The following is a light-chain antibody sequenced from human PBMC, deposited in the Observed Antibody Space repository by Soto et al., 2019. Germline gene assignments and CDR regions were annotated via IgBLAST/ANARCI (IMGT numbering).Light chain of an antibody. CDR1: KIETKT. V-gene: IGLV3-21*02. CDR2: DDS. J-gene: IGLJ1*01. Sequence: SYELTQPPSVSVAPGQTARISCGGNKIETKTVFWYQQKPGQAPVVVVSDDSVRPSGIPERFSGSNSGGTATLSIIGVEAGDEADYYCQVWDSLSDRHVFGPGTKVTVL. CDR3: QVWDSLSDRHV.